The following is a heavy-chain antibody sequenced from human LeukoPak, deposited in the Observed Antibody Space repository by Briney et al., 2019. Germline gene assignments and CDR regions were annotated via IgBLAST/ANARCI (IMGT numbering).Heavy chain of an antibody. CDR3: TREYSSSSDY. CDR1: GGSISSSSHH. V-gene: IGHV4-39*02. Sequence: SETLSLTCTVSGGSISSSSHHWSWVRQPPGKGLEWIGSIYYSGNTYYNPSLKSRVTISVDTSKNQFSLKLTSVAAADTAVYYCTREYSSSSDYWGQGTLVTVSS. CDR2: IYYSGNT. J-gene: IGHJ4*02. D-gene: IGHD6-6*01.